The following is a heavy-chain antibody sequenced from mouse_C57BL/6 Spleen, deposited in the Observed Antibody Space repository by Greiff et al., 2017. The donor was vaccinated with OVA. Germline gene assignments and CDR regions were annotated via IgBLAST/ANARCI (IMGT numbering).Heavy chain of an antibody. Sequence: QVQLQQPGAELVRPGSSVKLSCKASGYTFTSYWMDWVKQRPGQGLEWIGNIYPSDSETHYNQKFKDKATLTVDKSSSTAYMQLSSLTSEDSAVYYCARRGSTMGTTGFAYGGQGTLVTVSA. J-gene: IGHJ3*01. CDR1: GYTFTSYW. CDR3: ARRGSTMGTTGFAY. D-gene: IGHD2-2*01. CDR2: IYPSDSET. V-gene: IGHV1-61*01.